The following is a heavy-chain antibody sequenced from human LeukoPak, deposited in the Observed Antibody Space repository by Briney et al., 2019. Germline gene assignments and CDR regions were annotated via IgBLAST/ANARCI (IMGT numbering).Heavy chain of an antibody. V-gene: IGHV1-18*01. J-gene: IGHJ6*02. Sequence: ASVKVSCKASGYTFTSYGISWVRQAPGQGLEWMGWIGAYNGNTNYAQKLQGRVTMTTDTSTSTAYMELRSLRSDDTAVYYCARGPPDIVVVPAAKPGYYYYGMDVWGQGTTVTVSS. D-gene: IGHD2-2*01. CDR2: IGAYNGNT. CDR1: GYTFTSYG. CDR3: ARGPPDIVVVPAAKPGYYYYGMDV.